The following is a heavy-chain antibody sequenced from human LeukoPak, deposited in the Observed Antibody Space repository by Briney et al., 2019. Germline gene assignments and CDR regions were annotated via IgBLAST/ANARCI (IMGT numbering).Heavy chain of an antibody. Sequence: PSETLSPTCAVYGGSFSGYYWSWIRQPPGKGLEWIGEIYHSGSTNYNPSLKSRVTISVDKSKNQFSLKLSSVTAADTAVYYCARELAITFGGVIANWGQGTLVTVSS. D-gene: IGHD3-16*02. CDR1: GGSFSGYY. CDR3: ARELAITFGGVIAN. CDR2: IYHSGST. V-gene: IGHV4-34*01. J-gene: IGHJ4*02.